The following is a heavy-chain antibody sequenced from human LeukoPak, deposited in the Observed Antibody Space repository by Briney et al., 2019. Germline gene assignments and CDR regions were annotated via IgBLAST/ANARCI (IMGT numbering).Heavy chain of an antibody. CDR2: IKPDGSEK. V-gene: IGHV3-7*04. CDR1: GFTCSNYW. Sequence: GGSLRLSCAASGFTCSNYWMSWVRQAPGKGLEWVANIKPDGSEKYYVDSVKGRFSISRGNVRNALYLQMNSLRAGDTALYYCARGDFWSGDYTDAFDVWGQGTMVTVSS. J-gene: IGHJ3*01. D-gene: IGHD3-3*01. CDR3: ARGDFWSGDYTDAFDV.